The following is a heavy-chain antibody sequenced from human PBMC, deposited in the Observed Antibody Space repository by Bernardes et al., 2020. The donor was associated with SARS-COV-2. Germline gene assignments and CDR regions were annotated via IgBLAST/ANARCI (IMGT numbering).Heavy chain of an antibody. CDR3: ARVGGYCSSTSCFSDYYMDV. Sequence: GGSLRLSCAASGFTFSDYYMSWIRQAPGKGLEWVSYISSSSSYTNYADSVKGRFTISRDNAKNSLYLQMNSLRAEDTAVYYCARVGGYCSSTSCFSDYYMDVWGKGTTVTVSS. CDR1: GFTFSDYY. D-gene: IGHD2-2*01. V-gene: IGHV3-11*05. CDR2: ISSSSSYT. J-gene: IGHJ6*03.